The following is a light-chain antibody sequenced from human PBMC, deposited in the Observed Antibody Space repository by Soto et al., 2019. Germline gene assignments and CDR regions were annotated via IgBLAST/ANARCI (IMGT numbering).Light chain of an antibody. V-gene: IGLV1-40*01. CDR3: QSYDSSLSGSKV. J-gene: IGLJ2*01. Sequence: QSVLTQPPSVSGAPGQRVTISCTGGSSNIGTGYDVHWYQQLPGTAPKLLIYRNSNRPSGVPDRFSGSKSGTSASLAITGLLAEDEADYYGQSYDSSLSGSKVFGGGTKLTVL. CDR1: SSNIGTGYD. CDR2: RNS.